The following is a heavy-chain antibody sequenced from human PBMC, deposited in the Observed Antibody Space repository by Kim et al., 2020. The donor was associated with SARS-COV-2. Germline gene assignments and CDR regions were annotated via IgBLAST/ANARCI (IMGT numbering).Heavy chain of an antibody. CDR3: ASSTIRFLNYFDY. CDR2: IYYSGST. D-gene: IGHD3-3*01. CDR1: GGSISSGGYY. Sequence: SETLSLTCTVSGGSISSGGYYWSWIRQHPGKGLEWIGYIYYSGSTYYNPSLKSRVTISVDTSKNQFSLKLSSVTAADTAVYYCASSTIRFLNYFDYWGQGTLVTVSS. V-gene: IGHV4-31*03. J-gene: IGHJ4*02.